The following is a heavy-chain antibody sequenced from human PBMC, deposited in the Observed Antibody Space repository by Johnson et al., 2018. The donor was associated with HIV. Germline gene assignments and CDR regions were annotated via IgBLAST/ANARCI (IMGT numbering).Heavy chain of an antibody. V-gene: IGHV3-30*04. Sequence: QVQLVESGGGVVQPGRSLRLSCAASGFTFSSYAMHWVRQAPGKGLEWVAVISYDGSNKYYADSVKGRFTISRDNSKNTLYLQMNSLRAEDTAVYYCAKGMGQWLARGAFDIWGQGTMVTVSS. CDR1: GFTFSSYA. CDR3: AKGMGQWLARGAFDI. CDR2: ISYDGSNK. D-gene: IGHD6-19*01. J-gene: IGHJ3*02.